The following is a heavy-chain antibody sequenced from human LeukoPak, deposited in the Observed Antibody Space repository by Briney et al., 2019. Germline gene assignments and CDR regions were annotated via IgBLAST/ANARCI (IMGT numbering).Heavy chain of an antibody. CDR3: ARAFPLKVYSSGWYAVDGRLEFDY. Sequence: ASVKVSCKASGYTFTGYYMHWVRQAPGQGLEWMGWINPNSGGTNYAQKFQGRVTVTRDMSISTAYMELSRLRSDDTAVYYCARAFPLKVYSSGWYAVDGRLEFDYWGQGTLVTVSS. CDR1: GYTFTGYY. J-gene: IGHJ4*02. V-gene: IGHV1-2*02. D-gene: IGHD6-19*01. CDR2: INPNSGGT.